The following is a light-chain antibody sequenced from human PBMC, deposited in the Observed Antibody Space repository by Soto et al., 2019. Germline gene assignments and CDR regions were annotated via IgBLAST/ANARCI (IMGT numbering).Light chain of an antibody. CDR3: CSYAGSYV. J-gene: IGLJ1*01. CDR1: SSDVGGYNY. Sequence: QSALTQPRSVSGSPGQSVTISCTGTSSDVGGYNYVSWYQQHPGKAPQLIIYDVSKRPSGVPDRFSGSKSGNTASLTISGLQAEDEADYYCCSYAGSYVFGTGTKVTVL. CDR2: DVS. V-gene: IGLV2-11*01.